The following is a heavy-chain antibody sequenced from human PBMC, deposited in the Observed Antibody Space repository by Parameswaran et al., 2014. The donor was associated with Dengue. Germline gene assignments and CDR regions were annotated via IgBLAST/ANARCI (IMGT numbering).Heavy chain of an antibody. V-gene: IGHV1-2*04. Sequence: WVRQAPGQGLEWMGWINPNSGGTNYAQKFQGWVTMTRDTSISTAYMELSRLRSDDTAVYYCARGGYDYTLYYGMDVWGQGTTVTVSS. CDR2: INPNSGGT. D-gene: IGHD4-11*01. CDR3: ARGGYDYTLYYGMDV. J-gene: IGHJ6*02.